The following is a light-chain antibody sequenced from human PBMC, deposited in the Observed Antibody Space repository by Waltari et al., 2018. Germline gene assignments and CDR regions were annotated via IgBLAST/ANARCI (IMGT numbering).Light chain of an antibody. V-gene: IGKV3-20*01. CDR2: GAS. CDR3: QQYGDSPLYT. CDR1: QSAASIY. Sequence: EYVLTQSPGTLSLSPGERATLSSRAIQSAASIYLAWYQQKPGQAPRLLIYGASNRATGIRDRFSGSGSGKDFTLTISRLEPEDFAVYYCQQYGDSPLYTFGRGTKLEIK. J-gene: IGKJ2*01.